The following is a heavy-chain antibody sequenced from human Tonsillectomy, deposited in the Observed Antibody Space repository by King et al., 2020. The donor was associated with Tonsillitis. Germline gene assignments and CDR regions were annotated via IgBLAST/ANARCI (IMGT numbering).Heavy chain of an antibody. J-gene: IGHJ4*02. CDR3: AKSVMAYASGGPPDY. CDR2: ISGFGSST. Sequence: VQLVESGGGLVQPGGSLRLSCAASGFTFSSYAMTWVRQAPGKGLEWVSAISGFGSSTYYADSVRGRFTISRDNSKNTLYLQVNSLRAGDTAVYYCAKSVMAYASGGPPDYWGQGTLVTVSS. V-gene: IGHV3-23*04. D-gene: IGHD3-10*01. CDR1: GFTFSSYA.